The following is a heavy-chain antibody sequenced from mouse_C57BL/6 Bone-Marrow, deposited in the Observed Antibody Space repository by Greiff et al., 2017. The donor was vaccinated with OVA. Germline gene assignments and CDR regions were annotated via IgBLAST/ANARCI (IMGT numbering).Heavy chain of an antibody. CDR2: IDPSDSYT. CDR3: ARGLPLLNYYAMDY. V-gene: IGHV1-69*01. Sequence: VKLQQPGAELVMPGASVKLSCKASGYTFTSYWMHWVKQRPGQGLEWIGEIDPSDSYTNYNQKFKGKSTLTVDKSSSTAYMQLSSLTSEDSAVYYCARGLPLLNYYAMDYWGQGTSVTVSS. D-gene: IGHD2-10*01. CDR1: GYTFTSYW. J-gene: IGHJ4*01.